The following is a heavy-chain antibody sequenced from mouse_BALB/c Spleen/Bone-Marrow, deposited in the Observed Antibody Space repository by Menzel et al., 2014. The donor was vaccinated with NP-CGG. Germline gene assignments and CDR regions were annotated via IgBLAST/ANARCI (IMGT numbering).Heavy chain of an antibody. J-gene: IGHJ2*01. D-gene: IGHD2-1*01. CDR2: INSNGGST. V-gene: IGHV5-6-3*01. CDR1: GFNFSSYG. CDR3: ARGNYGNYVDYFDY. Sequence: EVQLQESGGGLVQPGGSLKLSCAASGFNFSSYGMSWVRQTPDKRLALDASINSNGGSTYYPDSVKGRFTISRDNAKNTLYLQMSSLKSEDTAMYYCARGNYGNYVDYFDYWGQGTTLTVSS.